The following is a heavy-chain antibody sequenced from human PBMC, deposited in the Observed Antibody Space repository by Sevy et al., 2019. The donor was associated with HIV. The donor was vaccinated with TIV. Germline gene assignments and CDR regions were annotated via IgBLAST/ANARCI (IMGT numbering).Heavy chain of an antibody. D-gene: IGHD5-18*01. V-gene: IGHV4-59*01. CDR1: CGSISSYY. CDR3: ARVDPLSDTAIDY. CDR2: IYYSGST. Sequence: SETLSLTCTVSCGSISSYYWSWIRQPPGKGLEWIGYIYYSGSTNYNPSLKSRVTISVDTSKNQFSLKLSSVTAADTAVYYCARVDPLSDTAIDYWGQGTLVTVSS. J-gene: IGHJ4*02.